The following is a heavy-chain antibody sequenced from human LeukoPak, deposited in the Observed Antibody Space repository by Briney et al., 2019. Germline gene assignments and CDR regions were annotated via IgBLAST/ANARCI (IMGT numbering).Heavy chain of an antibody. D-gene: IGHD2-2*01. CDR3: ARVPVVPAALYYYYYYMDV. J-gene: IGHJ6*03. CDR2: ISAYNGNT. V-gene: IGHV1-18*01. CDR1: GYTFTSYG. Sequence: ASVKVSCKASGYTFTSYGISRVRQAPGQGLEWMGWISAYNGNTNYAQKLQGRVTMTTDTSTSTAYMELRSLRSDDTAVYYCARVPVVPAALYYYYYYMDVWGKGTTVTVSS.